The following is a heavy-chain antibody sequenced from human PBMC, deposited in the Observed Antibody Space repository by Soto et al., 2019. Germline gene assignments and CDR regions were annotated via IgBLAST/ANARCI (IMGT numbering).Heavy chain of an antibody. CDR2: ISYDGSNK. CDR1: GFTFSSYA. J-gene: IGHJ6*02. D-gene: IGHD6-13*01. Sequence: GGSLRLSCAASGFTFSSYAMHWVRQAPGKGLEWVAVISYDGSNKYYADSVKGRFTISRDNSKNTLYLQMNSLRAEDTAVYYCASAWYGINYYYYGMDVWGQGTTVTVSS. V-gene: IGHV3-30-3*01. CDR3: ASAWYGINYYYYGMDV.